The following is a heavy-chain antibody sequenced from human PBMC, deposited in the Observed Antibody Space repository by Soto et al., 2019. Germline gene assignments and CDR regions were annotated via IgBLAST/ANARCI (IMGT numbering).Heavy chain of an antibody. V-gene: IGHV1-69*04. Sequence: ASVKVSCKASGGTFSSYTISWVRQAPGQGLEWMGRIIPILGIANYAQKFQGRVTITADKSTSTAYMELSSLRSEDTAVYYCAREGGSVTIFDDYYMDVWGKGTTVTVSS. CDR3: AREGGSVTIFDDYYMDV. CDR1: GGTFSSYT. D-gene: IGHD3-3*01. CDR2: IIPILGIA. J-gene: IGHJ6*03.